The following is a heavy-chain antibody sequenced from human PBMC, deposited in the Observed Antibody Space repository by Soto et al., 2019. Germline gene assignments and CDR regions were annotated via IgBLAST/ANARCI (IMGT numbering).Heavy chain of an antibody. CDR3: ARGLRYFDWLYNLGGMDV. CDR1: GDSTSSYY. CDR2: IYYSGST. V-gene: IGHV4-59*01. D-gene: IGHD3-9*01. Sequence: SETLSLTCTVSGDSTSSYYWSWSRQPPGEGLEWIGYIYYSGSTNYNPSLKSRVTISVDTSKNQFSLKLSSVTAADTAVYYCARGLRYFDWLYNLGGMDVWGQGTTVTVSS. J-gene: IGHJ6*02.